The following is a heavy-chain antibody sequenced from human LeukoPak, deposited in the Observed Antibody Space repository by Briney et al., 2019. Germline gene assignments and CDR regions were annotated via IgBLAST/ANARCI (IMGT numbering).Heavy chain of an antibody. Sequence: GGSLRLSCAASGFTFSSYAMHWVRQAPGKGLEWVAVISYDESNKYYADSVKGRFTISRDNSKNTLYLQMNSLRPEDTAVYYCARPPWQLVLDAFDIWGQGTMVTVSS. J-gene: IGHJ3*02. V-gene: IGHV3-30-3*01. D-gene: IGHD6-13*01. CDR2: ISYDESNK. CDR1: GFTFSSYA. CDR3: ARPPWQLVLDAFDI.